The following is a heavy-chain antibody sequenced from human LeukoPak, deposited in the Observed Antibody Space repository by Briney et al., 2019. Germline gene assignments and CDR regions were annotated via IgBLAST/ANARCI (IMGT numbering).Heavy chain of an antibody. D-gene: IGHD3-22*01. CDR2: IYYSGST. J-gene: IGHJ5*02. CDR3: ARVSRRYYYDSSGYYYAGP. V-gene: IGHV4-30-4*08. CDR1: GGSISSYY. Sequence: SETLSLTCTVSGGSISSYYWSWIRQPPGKGLEWIGYIYYSGSTYYNPSLKSRVTILVDTSKNQFSLKLSSVTAADTAVYYCARVSRRYYYDSSGYYYAGPWGQGTLVTVSS.